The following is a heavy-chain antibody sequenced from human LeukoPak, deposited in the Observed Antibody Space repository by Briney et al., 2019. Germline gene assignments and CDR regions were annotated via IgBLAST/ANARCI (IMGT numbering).Heavy chain of an antibody. CDR3: AGETLRNEDYYYYYYMDV. CDR2: ISGSGGST. D-gene: IGHD1-1*01. Sequence: AGGSLRLSCAASGFTFIIYAISCVRQAPRKGLEWVSAISGSGGSTYYADSVKGRFTISRDNSKNTLYLQMNSLRAEDTAVYYCAGETLRNEDYYYYYYMDVWGKGTTVTVSS. CDR1: GFTFIIYA. V-gene: IGHV3-23*01. J-gene: IGHJ6*03.